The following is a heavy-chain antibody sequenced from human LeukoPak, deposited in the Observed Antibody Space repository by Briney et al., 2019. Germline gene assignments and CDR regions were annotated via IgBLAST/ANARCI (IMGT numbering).Heavy chain of an antibody. D-gene: IGHD2-21*02. CDR2: MRYGESDT. V-gene: IGHV3-30*02. CDR1: GFTFNTYG. J-gene: IGHJ3*02. CDR3: AREPHDFHDDDGFDI. Sequence: PGGSLRLSCAASGFTFNTYGMHWVRQLPGKGLEWVAFMRYGESDTHYTDSVKGRVTISRDNSKNTLYLQMYSLRAEDTALYYCAREPHDFHDDDGFDIWGQGTMVTVSS.